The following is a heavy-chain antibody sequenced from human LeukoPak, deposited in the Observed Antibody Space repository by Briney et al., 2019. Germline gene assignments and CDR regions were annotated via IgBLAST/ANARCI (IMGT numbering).Heavy chain of an antibody. V-gene: IGHV4-39*01. D-gene: IGHD4-23*01. CDR2: IYYSGST. CDR1: GGSISSSSYY. J-gene: IGHJ3*02. Sequence: SEALSLTCTVSGGSISSSSYYWGWIRQPPGKGLEWIGRIYYSGSTYYNPSLKSRVTISVDTSKNQFSLKLSSVTAADTAVYYCARAETTVITRGADAFDIWGQGTMVTVSS. CDR3: ARAETTVITRGADAFDI.